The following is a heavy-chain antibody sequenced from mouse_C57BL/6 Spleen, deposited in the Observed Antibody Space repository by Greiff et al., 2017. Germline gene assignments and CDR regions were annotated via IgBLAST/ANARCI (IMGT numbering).Heavy chain of an antibody. J-gene: IGHJ3*01. V-gene: IGHV1-62-2*01. Sequence: VQLQQSGAELVKPGASVKLSCKASGYTFTEYTIHWVKQRSGQGLEWIGWFYPGSGSIKYNEKFKDKATLTADKSSSTVYMELSRLTSEDSAVYFSARHEDYYGSSYLPAWFAYWGQGTLVTVSA. D-gene: IGHD1-1*01. CDR1: GYTFTEYT. CDR3: ARHEDYYGSSYLPAWFAY. CDR2: FYPGSGSI.